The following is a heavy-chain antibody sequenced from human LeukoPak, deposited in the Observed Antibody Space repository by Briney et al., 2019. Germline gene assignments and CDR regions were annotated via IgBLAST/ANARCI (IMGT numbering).Heavy chain of an antibody. Sequence: PSETLSLTCTVPGASISSYYWSWIRQPPGKGLEWIGYIYYSGSTSYNPSLKSRVTISVDTSKNQFSLELSSVTASDTAVYFCARQGQQLAGLHHYFYMDVWGKGTTVTVSS. J-gene: IGHJ6*03. V-gene: IGHV4-59*08. CDR1: GASISSYY. CDR3: ARQGQQLAGLHHYFYMDV. CDR2: IYYSGST. D-gene: IGHD6-13*01.